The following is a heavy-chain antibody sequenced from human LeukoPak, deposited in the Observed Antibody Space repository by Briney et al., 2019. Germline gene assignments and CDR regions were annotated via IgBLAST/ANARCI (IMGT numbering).Heavy chain of an antibody. V-gene: IGHV1-2*06. CDR3: ARVAYCSSTSCYSSFDY. J-gene: IGHJ4*02. CDR2: INPNSGGT. CDR1: GYTFTGYY. Sequence: ASVKVSCKASGYTFTGYYMHWVRQAPGQGLEWMGRINPNSGGTNYAQKFQGRVTMTRDTSISTAYMELSRLRSDDTAVYYCARVAYCSSTSCYSSFDYWGQGTLVTVSS. D-gene: IGHD2-2*02.